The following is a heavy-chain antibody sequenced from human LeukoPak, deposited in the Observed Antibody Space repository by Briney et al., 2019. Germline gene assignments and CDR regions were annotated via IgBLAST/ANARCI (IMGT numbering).Heavy chain of an antibody. V-gene: IGHV3-7*01. D-gene: IGHD6-19*01. Sequence: GGSLRLSCAASGFTFSTYWMSWVRQAPGKGLEWVANIKQDGSEKYYVDSVKGRFTISRDSAKNSLYLQMNSLRAEDTAVYYCARERGYSSGWYRFDYWGQGTLVTVSS. CDR1: GFTFSTYW. CDR3: ARERGYSSGWYRFDY. J-gene: IGHJ4*02. CDR2: IKQDGSEK.